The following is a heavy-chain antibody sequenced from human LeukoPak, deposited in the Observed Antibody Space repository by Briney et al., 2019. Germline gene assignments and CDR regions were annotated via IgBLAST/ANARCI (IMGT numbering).Heavy chain of an antibody. V-gene: IGHV6-1*01. J-gene: IGHJ6*02. CDR3: ARGYWAYGMDV. CDR1: GDSVSSTTTA. Sequence: SQTLSLTCAISGDSVSSTTTAWNWIRQSPPRGLEWLGRTYYTSKWITDYAVSVKGRITVNPNTSNNQFSLQLNSVTPEDTAVYYCARGYWAYGMDVWGPGTTVTVSS. CDR2: TYYTSKWIT. D-gene: IGHD6-13*01.